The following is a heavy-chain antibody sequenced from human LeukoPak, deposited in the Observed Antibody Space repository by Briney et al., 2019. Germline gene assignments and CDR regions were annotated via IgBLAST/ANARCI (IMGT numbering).Heavy chain of an antibody. CDR2: IYYSGST. D-gene: IGHD6-19*01. J-gene: IGHJ4*02. V-gene: IGHV4-59*01. Sequence: SETLSLTCTVSGGSISSYYLSWIRQPPGKGLEWIGYIYYSGSTNYNPSLKSRVTISVDTSKNQFSLKLSSVTAADTAVYYCARGWDSSCWDYWGKGTLVTVSS. CDR1: GGSISSYY. CDR3: ARGWDSSCWDY.